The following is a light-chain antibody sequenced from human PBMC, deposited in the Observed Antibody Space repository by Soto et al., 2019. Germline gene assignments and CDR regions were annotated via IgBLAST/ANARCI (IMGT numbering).Light chain of an antibody. Sequence: DIQMTQSPSSLSASVGDRVTITCRASQDISNYLAWCQQIPGKGPELLIYAASTLQSGVPSRFSGSGSGTDFTLTISGLQPEDVATYYCQKYNSAPLTFAQGTRLENK. V-gene: IGKV1-27*01. CDR1: QDISNY. CDR3: QKYNSAPLT. CDR2: AAS. J-gene: IGKJ5*01.